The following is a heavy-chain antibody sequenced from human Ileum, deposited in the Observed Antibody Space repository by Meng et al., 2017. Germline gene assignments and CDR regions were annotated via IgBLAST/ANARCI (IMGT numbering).Heavy chain of an antibody. Sequence: QVQLQQWGAGLLKPSETLSLTCVVYGGSFSADYWTWIRQPPGKGLEWIGEINHNGNTNYKPSLKSRVTISVDTSKKQFSLRLTSVTAADTAVCYCASARYDNWGQGTLVTVSS. CDR1: GGSFSADY. CDR2: INHNGNT. V-gene: IGHV4-34*01. CDR3: ASARYDN. J-gene: IGHJ4*02.